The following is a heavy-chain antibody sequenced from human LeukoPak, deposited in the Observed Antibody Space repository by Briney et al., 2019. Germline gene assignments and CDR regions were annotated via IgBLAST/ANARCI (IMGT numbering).Heavy chain of an antibody. V-gene: IGHV3-30*04. Sequence: PGGSLRLSCAASGFTFSSYAMHWVRQAPGKGLEWVAVISYDGSNKYYADSVKGRFTISRDNSKNTLYLQMNSLRAEDTAVYYCARGSSSGYYDYWGQGTLVTVSS. D-gene: IGHD3-22*01. J-gene: IGHJ4*02. CDR3: ARGSSSGYYDY. CDR2: ISYDGSNK. CDR1: GFTFSSYA.